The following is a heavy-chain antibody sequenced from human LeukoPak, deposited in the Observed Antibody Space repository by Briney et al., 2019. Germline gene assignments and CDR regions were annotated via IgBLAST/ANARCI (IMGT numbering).Heavy chain of an antibody. CDR3: AKTTHITPTDDY. J-gene: IGHJ4*02. Sequence: GGSLRLSCAASGFTVSSNYMSWVRQAPGKGLEWVSVIYSGGSTYYADSVKGRFTISRDNSKNTLYLQMNSLRAEDTAVYYCAKTTHITPTDDYWGQGTLVTVSS. CDR1: GFTVSSNY. D-gene: IGHD2-21*01. CDR2: IYSGGST. V-gene: IGHV3-66*02.